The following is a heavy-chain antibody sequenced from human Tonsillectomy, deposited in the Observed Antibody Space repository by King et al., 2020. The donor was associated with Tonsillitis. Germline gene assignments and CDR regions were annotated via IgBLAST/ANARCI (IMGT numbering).Heavy chain of an antibody. Sequence: VQLVESGGGWVQPGGSLRLSCAASGFTGSSNYMNWVRQAPGKGRQGVLVIYYGGTTYFADSVKGRYTISRDNSKNTLDLQMNSRRAEDTAVYYCARDAGYSSGFYDYWGQGTLVTVSS. CDR2: IYYGGTT. CDR3: ARDAGYSSGFYDY. CDR1: GFTGSSNY. V-gene: IGHV3-66*01. D-gene: IGHD5-18*01. J-gene: IGHJ4*02.